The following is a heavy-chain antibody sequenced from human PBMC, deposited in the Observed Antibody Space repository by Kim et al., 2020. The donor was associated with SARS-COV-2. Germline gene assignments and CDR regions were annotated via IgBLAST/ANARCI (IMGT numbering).Heavy chain of an antibody. CDR1: GFTFGDYA. J-gene: IGHJ3*02. CDR3: TRVLAAAGTGWAFDI. CDR2: IRSKAYGGTT. Sequence: GGSLRLSCTASGFTFGDYAMSWFRQAPGKGLEWVGFIRSKAYGGTTEYAASVKGRFTISRDDSKSIAYLQMNSLKTEDTAVYYCTRVLAAAGTGWAFDIWGQGTMVTVSS. D-gene: IGHD6-13*01. V-gene: IGHV3-49*03.